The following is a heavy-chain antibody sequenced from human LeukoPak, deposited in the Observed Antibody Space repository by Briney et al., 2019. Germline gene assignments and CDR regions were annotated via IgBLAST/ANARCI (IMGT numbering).Heavy chain of an antibody. CDR2: ISGSGGST. J-gene: IGHJ4*02. Sequence: GGSLRLSCVASGFTFSSYAMSWVRQAPGKGLEWVSGISGSGGSTYYADSVKGRFTISRDNSKGTLFLQMNSLRAEDTAVYYCAKETYSSGWYPYFDYWGQGTLVTVSS. CDR1: GFTFSSYA. V-gene: IGHV3-23*01. D-gene: IGHD6-19*01. CDR3: AKETYSSGWYPYFDY.